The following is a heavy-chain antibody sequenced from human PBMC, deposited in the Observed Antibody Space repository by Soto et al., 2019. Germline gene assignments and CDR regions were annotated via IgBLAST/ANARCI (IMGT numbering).Heavy chain of an antibody. Sequence: EVQLVESGGDLVKPGGSLRLSCAASGYTFSDAWMNWVRQAPGKGLECVGRIIRTIEGGTTAYAAPVKGRFTISRDDSRNALYLQMNSLRAEDTAVYFCFGGIREVRYWGRGTLVTVSS. CDR2: IIRTIEGGTT. CDR3: FGGIREVRY. V-gene: IGHV3-15*07. CDR1: GYTFSDAW. J-gene: IGHJ4*02. D-gene: IGHD3-16*01.